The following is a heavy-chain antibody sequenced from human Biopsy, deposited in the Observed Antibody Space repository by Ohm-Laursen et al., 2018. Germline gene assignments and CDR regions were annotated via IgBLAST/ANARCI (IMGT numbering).Heavy chain of an antibody. CDR3: AKHGSGWTGDDAFHI. Sequence: SETLSLTCNVSGGSISNLYWSWIRQPPGKGLEWIGYMYYSGNTNYNPSLKSRVTISVDTSKNQLSLRLRSVTAADTAVYYCAKHGSGWTGDDAFHIWGQGTMVTVSS. CDR2: MYYSGNT. V-gene: IGHV4-59*08. CDR1: GGSISNLY. D-gene: IGHD6-19*01. J-gene: IGHJ3*02.